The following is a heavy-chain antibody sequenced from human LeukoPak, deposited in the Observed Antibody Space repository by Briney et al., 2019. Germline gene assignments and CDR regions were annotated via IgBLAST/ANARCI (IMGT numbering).Heavy chain of an antibody. CDR1: GFTVSSNY. J-gene: IGHJ4*02. CDR2: IYGGGST. V-gene: IGHV3-53*04. Sequence: PGGSLRLSCAASGFTVSSNYMSWVRQAPGKGLEWVSVIYGGGSTYYADSVKGRFTISRHNSKNTLYLQMNSLRAEDTAVYYCATYDSSGFYNYWGQGTLVTVSS. D-gene: IGHD3-22*01. CDR3: ATYDSSGFYNY.